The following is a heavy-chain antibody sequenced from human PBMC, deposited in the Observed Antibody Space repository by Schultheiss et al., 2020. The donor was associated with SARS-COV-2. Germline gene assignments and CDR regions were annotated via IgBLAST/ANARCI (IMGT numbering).Heavy chain of an antibody. D-gene: IGHD1-26*01. CDR2: IYYSGST. J-gene: IGHJ4*02. CDR3: ARDSGSGRYGY. CDR1: GGSFSGYY. V-gene: IGHV4-34*11. Sequence: SETLSLTCAVYGGSFSGYYWSWIRQPAGKGLEWIGYIYYSGSTYYNPSLKSRLTMSVDTSKNQFSLNLRSVTAADTAVYYCARDSGSGRYGYWGQGTLVTVSS.